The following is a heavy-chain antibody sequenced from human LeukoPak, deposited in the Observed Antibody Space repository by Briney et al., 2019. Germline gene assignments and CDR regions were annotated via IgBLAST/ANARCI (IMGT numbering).Heavy chain of an antibody. CDR1: GFTFSSYG. V-gene: IGHV3-21*01. CDR2: ISSSSSYI. Sequence: GGSLRLSCAASGFTFSSYGMNWVRQAPGKGLEWVSSISSSSSYIYYADSVKGRFTISRDNAKNSLYLQMNSLRAEDTAVYYCARVGYYDSSGYRAFDIRGQGTMVTVSS. CDR3: ARVGYYDSSGYRAFDI. J-gene: IGHJ3*02. D-gene: IGHD3-22*01.